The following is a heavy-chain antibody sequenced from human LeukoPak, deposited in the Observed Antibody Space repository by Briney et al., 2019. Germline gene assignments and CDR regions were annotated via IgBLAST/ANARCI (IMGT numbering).Heavy chain of an antibody. V-gene: IGHV4-34*01. D-gene: IGHD3-10*01. J-gene: IGHJ4*02. CDR3: AAVPESYYTVYYFNY. CDR1: GGSFSDYY. Sequence: SETLSLTCAVYGGSFSDYYWSWIRQSPGKGFEWIGEINHSGSSKYNPSIKSRVTISIDTSKTQFSLKLTSVTAADTAVYYCAAVPESYYTVYYFNYWGQGTLVTVSS. CDR2: INHSGSS.